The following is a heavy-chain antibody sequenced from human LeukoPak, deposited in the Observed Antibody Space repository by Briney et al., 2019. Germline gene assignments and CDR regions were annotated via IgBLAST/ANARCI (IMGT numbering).Heavy chain of an antibody. CDR3: ARAPSIRVITNFDY. J-gene: IGHJ4*02. Sequence: ASVKVSCKACVYTFTSYGISWVRQGPGQGLEWMGRISAYNGNTNYAQKLQGRVTMTTDTSTSTAYMELRSLRSDDTAVYYCARAPSIRVITNFDYWGQGTLVTVSS. D-gene: IGHD3-16*02. V-gene: IGHV1-18*01. CDR1: VYTFTSYG. CDR2: ISAYNGNT.